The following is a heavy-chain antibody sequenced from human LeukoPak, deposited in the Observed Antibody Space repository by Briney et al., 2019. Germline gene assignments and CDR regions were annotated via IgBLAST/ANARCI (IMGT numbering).Heavy chain of an antibody. J-gene: IGHJ4*02. CDR1: GFTFSSYV. Sequence: PGGSLRLSCAASGFTFSSYVMNWVRQAPGKGLEWVSAGVLEWVSTIGGNGLSTYYADSVKGRFTISRDNSKNTLYLQMNSLRADDTAIYYRARDLGTTLAPSYWGQGTLVTVSS. CDR3: ARDLGTTLAPSY. V-gene: IGHV3-23*01. CDR2: IGGNGLST. D-gene: IGHD1-1*01.